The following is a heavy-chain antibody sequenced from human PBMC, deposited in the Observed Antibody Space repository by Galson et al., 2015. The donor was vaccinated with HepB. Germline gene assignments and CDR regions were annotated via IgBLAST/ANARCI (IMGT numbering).Heavy chain of an antibody. CDR2: INAGNGNT. D-gene: IGHD3-22*01. CDR1: GYTFTSYA. CDR3: ARVLQSESKKGGYPIDY. Sequence: SVKVSCKASGYTFTSYAMHWVRQAPGQRLEWMGWINAGNGNTKYSQKFQGRVTITRDTSASTAYMELSSLRSEDTAVYYCARVLQSESKKGGYPIDYWGQGTLVTVSS. V-gene: IGHV1-3*01. J-gene: IGHJ4*02.